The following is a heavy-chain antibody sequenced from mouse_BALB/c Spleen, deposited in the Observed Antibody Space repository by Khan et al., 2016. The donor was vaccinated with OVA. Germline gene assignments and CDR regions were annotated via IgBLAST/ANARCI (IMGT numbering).Heavy chain of an antibody. J-gene: IGHJ4*01. D-gene: IGHD1-1*01. CDR1: GYTFNDYG. V-gene: IGHV1S137*01. Sequence: VQLQQSGPELERPGVSVKISCKGSGYTFNDYGMHWVRQSPAKSLEWIGVIPTYSGDTQYNQKFKGKATMTVDKSCNTANMELARSTSEDSAIHFCARLTLRLYYRSQGTSVTVSS. CDR2: IPTYSGDT. CDR3: ARLTLRLYY.